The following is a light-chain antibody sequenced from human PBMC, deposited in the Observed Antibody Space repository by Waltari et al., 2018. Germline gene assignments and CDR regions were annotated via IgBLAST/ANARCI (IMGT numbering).Light chain of an antibody. J-gene: IGLJ2*01. V-gene: IGLV2-14*01. Sequence: QSALTQPPSASGSPGQSLTISCTGTSSDVGGYNYVSWYQQHPGKAPKLMIYEVSKRPSGVSGRFSGSKSGNMASLTISGLQAEDEADYYCSSYAGSSTLLVFGGGTKLTVL. CDR1: SSDVGGYNY. CDR2: EVS. CDR3: SSYAGSSTLLV.